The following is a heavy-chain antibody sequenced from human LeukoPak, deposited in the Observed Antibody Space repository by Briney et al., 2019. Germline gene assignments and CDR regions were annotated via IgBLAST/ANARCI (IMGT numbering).Heavy chain of an antibody. V-gene: IGHV4-30-2*01. CDR2: IHQSGSA. CDR1: GGSISGGTYY. D-gene: IGHD3-22*01. CDR3: ASHYDSSGPSQH. Sequence: SQTLSLTCTVSGGSISGGTYYWTWIRQPPGKGLEWVGHIHQSGSAHYNPSLKSRVTISEDKSKNQFSLKLTSVTVADTAVYYCASHYDSSGPSQHWGQGTLVTVSS. J-gene: IGHJ1*01.